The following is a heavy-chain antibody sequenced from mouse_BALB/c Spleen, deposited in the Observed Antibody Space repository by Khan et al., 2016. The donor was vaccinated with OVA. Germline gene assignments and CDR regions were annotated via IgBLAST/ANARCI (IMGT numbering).Heavy chain of an antibody. J-gene: IGHJ3*01. Sequence: VQLQESGAELARPGASVKLSCKASGYTFTDFYINWVKQRTGQGLEWIGEISPGSGDTFYNERFKDKATLTADKSSNTAYMQLSSLTSEASAFYFCARRNYFGYTFAYWRQGTLVTVSA. CDR3: ARRNYFGYTFAY. CDR1: GYTFTDFY. D-gene: IGHD1-2*01. V-gene: IGHV1-77*01. CDR2: ISPGSGDT.